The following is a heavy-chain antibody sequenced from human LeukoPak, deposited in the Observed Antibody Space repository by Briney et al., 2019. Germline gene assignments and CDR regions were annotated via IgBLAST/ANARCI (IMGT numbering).Heavy chain of an antibody. CDR3: ARDDNGDNWFDP. D-gene: IGHD4-17*01. V-gene: IGHV1-46*01. CDR2: INPSGGST. Sequence: ASVKVSCKASGYTFTNFYMHWVRQAPGQGLEWKGVINPSGGSTSYAQKFQGRVTMTRDTSTSTVYVELSSLRSEDTAVYYCARDDNGDNWFDPWGQGTLVTVSS. J-gene: IGHJ5*02. CDR1: GYTFTNFY.